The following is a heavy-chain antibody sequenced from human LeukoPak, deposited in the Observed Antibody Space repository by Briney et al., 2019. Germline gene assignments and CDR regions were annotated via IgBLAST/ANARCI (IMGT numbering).Heavy chain of an antibody. J-gene: IGHJ4*02. Sequence: ASVTVSCKASGYTFTSYAMHWVRQAPGQRLEWMGWINAGNGNTKYSQKFHGRVTITRDKSASTAYMELSSLRSEDTAVYYCARVSSGWYYFDYWGQGTLVTVSS. CDR3: ARVSSGWYYFDY. D-gene: IGHD6-19*01. CDR1: GYTFTSYA. V-gene: IGHV1-3*01. CDR2: INAGNGNT.